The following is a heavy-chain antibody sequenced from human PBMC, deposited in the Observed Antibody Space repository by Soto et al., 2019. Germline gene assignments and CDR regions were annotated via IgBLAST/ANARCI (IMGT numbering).Heavy chain of an antibody. D-gene: IGHD3-9*01. V-gene: IGHV4-39*01. Sequence: SETLSLTCTVSGGSISSSSYYWGWIRQPPGKGLEWIGSFYYSGSTYYNPSLKSRVTISVDTSKNQFSLKLSSVTAADTAVYYCARHYDILTGYYTPLEYWGQGTLVTVSS. CDR1: GGSISSSSYY. CDR3: ARHYDILTGYYTPLEY. CDR2: FYYSGST. J-gene: IGHJ4*02.